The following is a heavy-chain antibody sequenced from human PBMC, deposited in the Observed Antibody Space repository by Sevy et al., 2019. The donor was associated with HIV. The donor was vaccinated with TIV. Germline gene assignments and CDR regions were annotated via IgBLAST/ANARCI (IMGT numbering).Heavy chain of an antibody. CDR2: IEYSGST. D-gene: IGHD2-8*01. J-gene: IGHJ4*02. CDR1: GDSITSGAYY. V-gene: IGHV4-31*01. Sequence: SETLSLTCTVSGDSITSGAYYWSWIRQHPATGLEWLGYIEYSGSTYYTPSLKTPITISVDTSKNQFSLKLSSVTAADTAVYYCARSTKVEVLRVDSWGQGTLVTVSS. CDR3: ARSTKVEVLRVDS.